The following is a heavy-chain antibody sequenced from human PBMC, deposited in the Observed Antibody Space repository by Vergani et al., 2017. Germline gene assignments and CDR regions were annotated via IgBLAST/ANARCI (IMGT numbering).Heavy chain of an antibody. CDR1: GYIFKNYY. CDR2: VNFVTGAA. V-gene: IGHV1-46*02. CDR3: AKSIGYCTSGSCRPYYFDL. Sequence: QVQLVQSGAAVKKPGASAKVSCTASGYIFKNYYMHWLRLATGQGFQWMGVVNFVTGAATSPQKFEGRITMTRDTSTATFYMDLSSLKYEDTAIYYCAKSIGYCTSGSCRPYYFDLWGQGTLVTVSS. J-gene: IGHJ4*02. D-gene: IGHD2-15*01.